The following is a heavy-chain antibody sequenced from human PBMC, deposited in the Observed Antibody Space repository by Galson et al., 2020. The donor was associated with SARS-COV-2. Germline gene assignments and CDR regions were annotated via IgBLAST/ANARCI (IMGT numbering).Heavy chain of an antibody. CDR2: ISYDGSNK. D-gene: IGHD3-22*01. Sequence: PGGSLRLSCAASGFTFSSYAMHWVRQAPGKGLEWVAVISYDGSNKYYADSVKGRFTISRDNSKNTLYLQMNSLRAEDTAVYYCAREGVITNDDAFDIWGQGTMVTVSS. CDR3: AREGVITNDDAFDI. CDR1: GFTFSSYA. J-gene: IGHJ3*02. V-gene: IGHV3-30-3*01.